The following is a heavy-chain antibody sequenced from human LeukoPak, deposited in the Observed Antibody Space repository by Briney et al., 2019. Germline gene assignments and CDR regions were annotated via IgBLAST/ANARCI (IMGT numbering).Heavy chain of an antibody. Sequence: PSETLSLTCTVSGGSISSYYWSWIRQPPGKGLEWIGYIYYSGSTNYNPSLKSRVTISVDTSKNQFSLKLSSVTAADTAVYYCARALGYCSGGSCYDPFYYFDYWGQGTLVTVSS. V-gene: IGHV4-59*01. CDR1: GGSISSYY. J-gene: IGHJ4*02. D-gene: IGHD2-15*01. CDR3: ARALGYCSGGSCYDPFYYFDY. CDR2: IYYSGST.